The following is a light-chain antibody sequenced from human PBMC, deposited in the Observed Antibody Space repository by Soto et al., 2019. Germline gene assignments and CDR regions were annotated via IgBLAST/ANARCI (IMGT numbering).Light chain of an antibody. V-gene: IGKV3-20*01. CDR2: VAS. J-gene: IGKJ2*03. CDR3: QQYGSTPPYS. CDR1: HIVSSNY. Sequence: EIVLTQSPGTLSLSAGERATLSCRASHIVSSNYLAWYQQKPGQAPRLLIYVASSRATGIPDRFSGSGSGTDFTLTISRLEPEDFGVYYCQQYGSTPPYSFGEGTKVDI.